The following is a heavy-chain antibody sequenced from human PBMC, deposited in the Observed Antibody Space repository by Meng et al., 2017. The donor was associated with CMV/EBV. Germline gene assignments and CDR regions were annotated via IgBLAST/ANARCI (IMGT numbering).Heavy chain of an antibody. J-gene: IGHJ4*03. V-gene: IGHV4-39*01. D-gene: IGHD5-24*01. CDR2: IYYSGST. CDR1: GGSISSSSYY. CDR3: ARLDGDGGQDY. Sequence: SETLSLTCTVSGGSISSSSYYWGWIRQPPGKGLEWIGSIYYSGSTYYNPSLKSRVTISVDTSKNQFSLKLSSVTAADTAVYYCARLDGDGGQDYWGQGTTVTVSS.